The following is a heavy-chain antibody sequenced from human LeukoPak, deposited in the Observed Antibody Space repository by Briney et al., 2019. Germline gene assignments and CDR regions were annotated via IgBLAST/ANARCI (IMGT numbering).Heavy chain of an antibody. D-gene: IGHD4-11*01. CDR2: ISSSSSSI. Sequence: GGSLRLSCVASGFSLSIYSMNWVRQAPGKGLEWVSSISSSSSSIYYADSVKGRCTISRDNCKSSLYLQLTSLTVEDTAVYYCARGDYSSGMDYWGQGTLVTVSS. CDR3: ARGDYSSGMDY. J-gene: IGHJ4*02. CDR1: GFSLSIYS. V-gene: IGHV3-21*01.